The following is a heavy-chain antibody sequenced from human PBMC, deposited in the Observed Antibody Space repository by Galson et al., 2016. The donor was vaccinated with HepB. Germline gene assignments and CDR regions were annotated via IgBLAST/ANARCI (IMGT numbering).Heavy chain of an antibody. D-gene: IGHD2-15*01. V-gene: IGHV3-48*02. CDR1: GFTFSSYT. J-gene: IGHJ2*01. Sequence: SLRLSCAASGFTFSSYTMNWVRQAPGKGLEWVSYISSSSSTIYYADSVKGRFTISRDNAKNSLYLQMNSLRDEDKAVYYCSTRYCSGGSCYSAAPGYWYFDLWGRGTLVTVSS. CDR3: STRYCSGGSCYSAAPGYWYFDL. CDR2: ISSSSSTI.